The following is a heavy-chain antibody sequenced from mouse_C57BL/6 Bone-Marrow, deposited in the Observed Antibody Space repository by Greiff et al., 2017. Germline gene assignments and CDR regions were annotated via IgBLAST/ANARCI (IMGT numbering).Heavy chain of an antibody. CDR2: INSDGGST. D-gene: IGHD2-3*01. CDR3: ARADGWLLQAWCAY. CDR1: GFTFSDYY. V-gene: IGHV5-16*01. Sequence: EVHLVESEAGLVQPGSSMKFSCTASGFTFSDYYMAWVRQVPEQGLEWIGNINSDGGSTNYLDSLKSRFIISRDNAKNILYLQMSSLKSEDTATAYCARADGWLLQAWCAYWGQGTLVTVSA. J-gene: IGHJ3*01.